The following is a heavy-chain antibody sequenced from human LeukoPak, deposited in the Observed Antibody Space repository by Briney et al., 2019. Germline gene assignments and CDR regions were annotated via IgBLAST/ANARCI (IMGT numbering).Heavy chain of an antibody. J-gene: IGHJ5*02. CDR1: GDSITGYS. D-gene: IGHD3-10*01. CDR3: VRGPYGSSISNWFDP. CDR2: IYYNGET. V-gene: IGHV4-59*01. Sequence: SETLSLTCSVSGDSITGYSWSWIRQTPGKGLEWIGYIYYNGETHYNPSLNSRLSMSVDTPKKQFSLNLRSVTAADTAVYYCVRGPYGSSISNWFDPWGQGLLVTVSS.